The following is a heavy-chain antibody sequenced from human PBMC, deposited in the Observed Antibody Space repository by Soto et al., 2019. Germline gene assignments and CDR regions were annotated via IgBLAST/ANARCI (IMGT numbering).Heavy chain of an antibody. Sequence: PSETLSLTCTVSGGSISSGGYYWSWIRQHPGKGLEWIGYIYYSGSTYYNPSLKSRVTISVNTSKNQFSLKLSSVTAADTAVYYCAIEQKYCSGGSCYLNWFDPWGQGTLVTVSS. V-gene: IGHV4-31*03. CDR2: IYYSGST. D-gene: IGHD2-15*01. CDR1: GGSISSGGYY. J-gene: IGHJ5*02. CDR3: AIEQKYCSGGSCYLNWFDP.